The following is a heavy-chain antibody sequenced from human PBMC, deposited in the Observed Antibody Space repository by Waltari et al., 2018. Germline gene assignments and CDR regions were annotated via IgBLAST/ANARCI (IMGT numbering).Heavy chain of an antibody. J-gene: IGHJ6*02. CDR1: GGTFSSYD. CDR2: SIPIFGTA. D-gene: IGHD2-15*01. CDR3: ARALYCSGGSCYSKRRYYGMDV. V-gene: IGHV1-69*01. Sequence: QVQLVQSGAEVKKPGSSVKVSCKASGGTFSSYDISWVRQDPGQGLEWMGGSIPIFGTANYAQKFQGRVTITADESTSTAYMELSSLRSEDTAVYYCARALYCSGGSCYSKRRYYGMDVWGQGTTVTVSS.